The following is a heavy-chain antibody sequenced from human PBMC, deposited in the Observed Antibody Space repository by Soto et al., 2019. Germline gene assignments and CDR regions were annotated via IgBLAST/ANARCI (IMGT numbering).Heavy chain of an antibody. D-gene: IGHD6-13*01. CDR1: GFSVSNNY. Sequence: EVQLVESGGGLIQPGGSLRLSCAASGFSVSNNYMRWVRQAPGKGLEGVSLIYSGGTTHYADSVKGRFTIARDNSKNTLYLQMNSLRVENTAVYYCGRDPPGIVASGAGGWGQGTLVTVSS. CDR2: IYSGGTT. CDR3: GRDPPGIVASGAGG. V-gene: IGHV3-53*01. J-gene: IGHJ4*02.